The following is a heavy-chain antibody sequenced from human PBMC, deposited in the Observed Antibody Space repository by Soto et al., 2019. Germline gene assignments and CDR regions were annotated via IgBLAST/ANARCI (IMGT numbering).Heavy chain of an antibody. D-gene: IGHD3-10*01. CDR1: GGSISSGGYY. Sequence: SETLSLTCTVSGGSISSGGYYWSWIRQHPGKGLEWIGYIYYSGSTYYNPSLKSRVTISVDTSKNQFSLRLSSVTAADTAVYYCARLLWFGEWYFAYWGQGTLVTVSS. CDR3: ARLLWFGEWYFAY. CDR2: IYYSGST. J-gene: IGHJ4*02. V-gene: IGHV4-31*03.